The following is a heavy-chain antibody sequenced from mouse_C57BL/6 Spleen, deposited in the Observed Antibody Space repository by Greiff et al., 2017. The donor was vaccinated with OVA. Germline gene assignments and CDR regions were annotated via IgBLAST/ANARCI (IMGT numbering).Heavy chain of an antibody. CDR3: AREGYQGAMDY. CDR1: GYTFTDYY. V-gene: IGHV1-26*01. CDR2: INPNNGGT. J-gene: IGHJ4*01. D-gene: IGHD2-2*01. Sequence: EVQLQQSGPELVKPGASVKISCKASGYTFTDYYMNWVKQSPGKSLEWIGDINPNNGGTSYNQKFKGKATLTVDKSSSTAYMELRSLTSEDSAVYYCAREGYQGAMDYWGQGTSVTVSS.